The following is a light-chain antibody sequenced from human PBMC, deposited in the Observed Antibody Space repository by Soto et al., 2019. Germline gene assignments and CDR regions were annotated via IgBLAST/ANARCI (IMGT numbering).Light chain of an antibody. CDR3: QQLNSYPLT. CDR2: AAS. V-gene: IGKV1-9*01. CDR1: QGISSY. J-gene: IGKJ4*01. Sequence: DIQLTQSPSFLSASVGDRVTITCRASQGISSYLAWYQQKPGKAPKLLIYAASTLQSGVPSRCSGSGSGTEVTLTISSLQPEDFATYYCQQLNSYPLTFGGGTKVEIK.